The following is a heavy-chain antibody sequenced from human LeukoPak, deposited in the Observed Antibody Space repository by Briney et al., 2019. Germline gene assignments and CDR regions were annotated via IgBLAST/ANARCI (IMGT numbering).Heavy chain of an antibody. J-gene: IGHJ5*02. CDR2: ISGSGGST. CDR1: GFTFSSYA. Sequence: PGGSLRLSCAASGFTFSSYAMSWVRQAPGKGLEWVSAISGSGGSTYYADSVKGRFTISRDNSKNTLYLQMNSLRAEDTAVHYCAKDLSFTSGWYGFDPWGQGTLVTVSS. CDR3: AKDLSFTSGWYGFDP. V-gene: IGHV3-23*01. D-gene: IGHD6-19*01.